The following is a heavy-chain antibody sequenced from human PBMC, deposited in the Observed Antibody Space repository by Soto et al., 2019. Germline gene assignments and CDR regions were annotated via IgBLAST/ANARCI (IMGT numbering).Heavy chain of an antibody. CDR3: AREGYSYGFDY. CDR1: GGSISSGGYY. CDR2: IYYSGST. J-gene: IGHJ4*02. D-gene: IGHD5-18*01. Sequence: PSETLSLTCTVSGGSISSGGYYWSWLRQHPGKGLEWIGYIYYSGSTNYNPSLKSRVTISVDTSKNQFSLKLSSVTAADTAVYYCAREGYSYGFDYWGQGTLVTVSS. V-gene: IGHV4-61*08.